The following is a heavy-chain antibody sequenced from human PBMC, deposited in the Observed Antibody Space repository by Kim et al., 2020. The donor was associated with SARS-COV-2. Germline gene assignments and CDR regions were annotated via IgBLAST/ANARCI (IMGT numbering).Heavy chain of an antibody. J-gene: IGHJ4*02. D-gene: IGHD3-22*01. CDR1: GFTFSSYA. Sequence: GGSLRLSCAASGFTFSSYAMHWVRQAPGKGLEWVAVISYDGSNKYYADSVKGRFTISRDNSKNTLYLQMNSLRAEDTAVYYCARDSYDSSGYLKSNYFDYWGQGTLVTVSS. V-gene: IGHV3-30*04. CDR2: ISYDGSNK. CDR3: ARDSYDSSGYLKSNYFDY.